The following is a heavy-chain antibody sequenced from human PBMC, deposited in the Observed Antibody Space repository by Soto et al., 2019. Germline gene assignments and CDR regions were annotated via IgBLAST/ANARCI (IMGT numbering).Heavy chain of an antibody. CDR2: IYYSGST. CDR3: ARGMTLNWFDP. Sequence: SETLSLTCTVSGGSISSGDYYWSWIRQPPGKGLEWIGYIYYSGSTYYNPSLKSRVTISVDTSKNQFSLKLSSVTAADTAVYYCARGMTLNWFDPWGQGTLVTVS. J-gene: IGHJ5*02. CDR1: GGSISSGDYY. V-gene: IGHV4-30-4*01.